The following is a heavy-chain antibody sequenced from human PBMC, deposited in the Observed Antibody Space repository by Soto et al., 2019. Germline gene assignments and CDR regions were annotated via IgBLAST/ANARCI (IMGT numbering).Heavy chain of an antibody. V-gene: IGHV1-69*13. CDR3: ARAPLYYYDSSGYFLPDAFDI. Sequence: SVKVSCKASGGTFSSYAISWVRQAPGQGLEWMGGIIPIFGTANYAQKFQGRVTITADESTSTAYMELSSLRSEDTAVYYCARAPLYYYDSSGYFLPDAFDIWGQGTMVTVSS. CDR2: IIPIFGTA. D-gene: IGHD3-22*01. CDR1: GGTFSSYA. J-gene: IGHJ3*02.